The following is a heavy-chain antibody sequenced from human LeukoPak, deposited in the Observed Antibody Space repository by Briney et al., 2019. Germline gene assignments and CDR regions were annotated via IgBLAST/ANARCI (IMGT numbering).Heavy chain of an antibody. Sequence: GASVKVSCKASGYTFTTYGISWVRQAPGQGLEWMGWINTFNGNTNYAQKLQGRVTLTTDTSTSTAYMELRSLRSDDTAVYYCARALGGEGYWGQGTLVTVSS. D-gene: IGHD3-16*01. J-gene: IGHJ4*02. CDR1: GYTFTTYG. CDR2: INTFNGNT. V-gene: IGHV1-18*01. CDR3: ARALGGEGY.